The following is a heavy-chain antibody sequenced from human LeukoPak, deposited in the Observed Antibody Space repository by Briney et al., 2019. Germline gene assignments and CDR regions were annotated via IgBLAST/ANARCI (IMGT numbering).Heavy chain of an antibody. J-gene: IGHJ4*02. D-gene: IGHD3-3*01. CDR3: GRESGGGFDY. Sequence: ASVKVSCKASGYIFASYGISWVRQAPGQGLEWMGWISGYNGNTNYAQKLQGRVTMTTDTSASTAYMEVRSLRSDDTAVYYCGRESGGGFDYWGQGTLVTVSS. CDR2: ISGYNGNT. V-gene: IGHV1-18*04. CDR1: GYIFASYG.